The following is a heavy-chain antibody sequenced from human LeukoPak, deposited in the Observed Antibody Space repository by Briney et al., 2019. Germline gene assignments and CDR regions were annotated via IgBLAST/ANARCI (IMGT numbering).Heavy chain of an antibody. CDR2: IIPIFGTA. D-gene: IGHD2-15*01. J-gene: IGHJ5*02. CDR3: ARVVVVVGGWFDP. V-gene: IGHV1-69*13. Sequence: SVKVSCKASGGTFSSYAISWVQQAPGQGLEWMGGIIPIFGTANYAQKFQGRVTITADESTSTAYMELSSLRSEDTAVYYCARVVVVVGGWFDPWGQGTLVTVSS. CDR1: GGTFSSYA.